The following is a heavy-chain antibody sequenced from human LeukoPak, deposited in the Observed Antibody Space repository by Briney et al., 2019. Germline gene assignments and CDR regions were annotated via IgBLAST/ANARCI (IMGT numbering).Heavy chain of an antibody. J-gene: IGHJ4*02. CDR2: IYPGDSDT. D-gene: IGHD2/OR15-2a*01. CDR1: GLGFSSSW. Sequence: GESLKISCYGSGLGFSSSWIGWVRQMPGKGLEWMGFIYPGDSDTRYSPSFQAQVTISADKSIGTAFLQWRSLKASDTAMYYCAVGTTPYFVDYWGQGTLVTVSS. V-gene: IGHV5-51*01. CDR3: AVGTTPYFVDY.